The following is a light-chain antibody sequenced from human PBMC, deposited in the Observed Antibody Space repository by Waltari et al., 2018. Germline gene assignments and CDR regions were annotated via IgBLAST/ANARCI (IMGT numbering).Light chain of an antibody. CDR3: QQPYDTPWA. Sequence: DIQMTQSPSSLSASVGDTVTITCRASQSILTYLNWYQHKPGRAPKLLIYGASNLQGGVPSRFTGSGSGIDFTLTITSLHPEDFATYYCQQPYDTPWAFGPGTKLQIK. V-gene: IGKV1-39*01. CDR1: QSILTY. J-gene: IGKJ1*01. CDR2: GAS.